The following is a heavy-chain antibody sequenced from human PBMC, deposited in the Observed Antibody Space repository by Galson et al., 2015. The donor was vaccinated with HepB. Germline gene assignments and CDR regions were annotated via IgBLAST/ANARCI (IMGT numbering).Heavy chain of an antibody. Sequence: SVKVSCKASGGTFSSYAISWVRQAPGQGLEWMGGIIPIFGTANYAQKFQGRATITADESTSTAYMELSSLRSEDTAVYYCAREGADYGGNSNYWGQGTLVTVSS. V-gene: IGHV1-69*13. CDR2: IIPIFGTA. CDR3: AREGADYGGNSNY. J-gene: IGHJ4*02. D-gene: IGHD4-23*01. CDR1: GGTFSSYA.